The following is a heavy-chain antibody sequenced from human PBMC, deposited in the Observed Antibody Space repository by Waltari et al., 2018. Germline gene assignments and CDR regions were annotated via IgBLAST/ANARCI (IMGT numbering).Heavy chain of an antibody. Sequence: QVQLQQWGAGLLKPSETLSLTCAVYGGSFSGYYWSWIRPPPGKGLEWIGEINHSGSTNYNPSLKRRVTISGDTAKNQFSLKLSSVTAADTAVYYCARLISRGYSGYEYWGQGTLVTVSS. V-gene: IGHV4-34*01. CDR1: GGSFSGYY. CDR3: ARLISRGYSGYEY. J-gene: IGHJ4*02. CDR2: INHSGST. D-gene: IGHD5-12*01.